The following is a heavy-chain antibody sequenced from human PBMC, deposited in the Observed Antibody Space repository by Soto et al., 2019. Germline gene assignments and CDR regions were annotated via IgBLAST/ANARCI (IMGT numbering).Heavy chain of an antibody. J-gene: IGHJ4*02. CDR2: ISGSGGST. V-gene: IGHV3-23*01. D-gene: IGHD3-10*01. CDR1: GFTFSSYA. Sequence: LRLSCAASGFTFSSYAMSWVRQAPGKGLEWVSAISGSGGSTYYADSVKGRFTISRDNSKNTLYLQMNSLRAEDTAVYYCAKDSGVRGVIRFDYWGQGTLVTVSS. CDR3: AKDSGVRGVIRFDY.